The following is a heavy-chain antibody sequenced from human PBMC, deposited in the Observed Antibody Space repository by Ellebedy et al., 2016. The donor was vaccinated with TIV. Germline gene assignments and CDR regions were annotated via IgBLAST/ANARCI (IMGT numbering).Heavy chain of an antibody. J-gene: IGHJ4*02. CDR1: GFTSGSYD. D-gene: IGHD2-15*01. Sequence: GESLKISXAASGFTSGSYDIHWVRQVPGKGLEWVSAIGVTGDTYYADSVKGRFTISRENAKNSLYLQMNSLTAGDTAIYYCAREYCSGGNCYGWNNCDYWGQGTLVTVSS. CDR3: AREYCSGGNCYGWNNCDY. V-gene: IGHV3-13*01. CDR2: IGVTGDT.